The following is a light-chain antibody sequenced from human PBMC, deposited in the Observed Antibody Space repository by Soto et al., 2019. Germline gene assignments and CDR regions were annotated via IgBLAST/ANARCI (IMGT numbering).Light chain of an antibody. J-gene: IGKJ1*01. CDR3: QQYGYLSWT. CDR2: GAS. CDR1: QSVGSY. V-gene: IGKV3-11*01. Sequence: EIVLTQSPATLSLSPGERATLSCRASQSVGSYLAWYQQKPGQAPRLLIYGASNRATGIPARFSGSGSGTDFTLTINRLEPEDFALYFCQQYGYLSWTFGQGTKVDIK.